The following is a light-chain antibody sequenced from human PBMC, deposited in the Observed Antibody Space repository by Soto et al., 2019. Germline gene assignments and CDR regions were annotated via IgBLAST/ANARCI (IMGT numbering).Light chain of an antibody. CDR1: SSDIGSYNH. CDR2: AVS. CDR3: ISYTDRQSYL. V-gene: IGLV2-14*03. Sequence: QSALTQPASVSGSPGQSITISCSGTSSDIGSYNHVAWYQQFPGKSLKLMIYAVSDRPSGVSDRFSGSKSGITASLTISGLQTEDEADYYCISYTDRQSYLFGTGTKVTVL. J-gene: IGLJ1*01.